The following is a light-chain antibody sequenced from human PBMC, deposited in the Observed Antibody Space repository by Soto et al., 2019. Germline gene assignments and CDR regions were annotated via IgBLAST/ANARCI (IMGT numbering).Light chain of an antibody. Sequence: IAITLSPATLYIVTGDCTTIYSRASHSLDSYLAWYQKKPGQPPRLLIYDTSNRASGIPARFSGSGSGTDFTLTISSLEPEDSAVYYCLHRSNWPTFGQGTKVDIK. CDR1: HSLDSY. CDR3: LHRSNWPT. V-gene: IGKV3-11*01. CDR2: DTS. J-gene: IGKJ1*01.